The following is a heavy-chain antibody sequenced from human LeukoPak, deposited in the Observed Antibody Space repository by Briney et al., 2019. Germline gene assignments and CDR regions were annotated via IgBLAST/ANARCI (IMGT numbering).Heavy chain of an antibody. CDR3: ALGGSFFDY. D-gene: IGHD1-26*01. CDR2: IKADGSDK. J-gene: IGHJ4*02. V-gene: IGHV3-7*05. CDR1: GFTFSSYE. Sequence: PGGSLRLSCAASGFTFSSYEMNWVRQAPGKGLEWVANIKADGSDKYYVDSVKGRFTISRDNAKNSLYLQMNSLRAEDTAVYYCALGGSFFDYWGQGTLVTVSS.